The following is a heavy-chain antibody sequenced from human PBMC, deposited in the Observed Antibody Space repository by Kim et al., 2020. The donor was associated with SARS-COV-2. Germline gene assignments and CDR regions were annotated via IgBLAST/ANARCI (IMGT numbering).Heavy chain of an antibody. V-gene: IGHV3-33*01. J-gene: IGHJ4*02. Sequence: YADSVQGRFTISRDYSGNTLYLQMDRLSAGDTAVYYCARPSSSHFDFWGQGTLVTVSS. CDR3: ARPSSSHFDF. D-gene: IGHD3-10*01.